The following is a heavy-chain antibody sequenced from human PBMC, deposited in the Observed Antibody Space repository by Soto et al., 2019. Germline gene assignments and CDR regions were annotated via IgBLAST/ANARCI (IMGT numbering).Heavy chain of an antibody. Sequence: SETLSLTCTVSGGSVSSGSYYWSWIRQPPGKGLEWIGYIHYSGSTNYNPSLKSRVTISVDTSKNQFSLKLSSVTAADTAVYYCAGGRTDIAARPFYFDYWGQGTLVTVSS. V-gene: IGHV4-61*01. CDR2: IHYSGST. CDR3: AGGRTDIAARPFYFDY. D-gene: IGHD6-6*01. CDR1: GGSVSSGSYY. J-gene: IGHJ4*02.